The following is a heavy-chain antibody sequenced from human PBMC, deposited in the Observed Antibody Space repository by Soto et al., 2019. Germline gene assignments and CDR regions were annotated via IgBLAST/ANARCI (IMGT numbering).Heavy chain of an antibody. J-gene: IGHJ6*02. CDR2: INPETGGT. D-gene: IGHD2-21*01. Sequence: APVKASCKAPWYTMTSYYFHWAREAPGHGLEWMGWINPETGGTSYAQKFQGRVTLSRDTTINKAYLELSSLRFDDAAVYFCARARFKVISDGMEVWCQGTSVNFSS. CDR1: WYTMTSYY. CDR3: ARARFKVISDGMEV. V-gene: IGHV1-2*02.